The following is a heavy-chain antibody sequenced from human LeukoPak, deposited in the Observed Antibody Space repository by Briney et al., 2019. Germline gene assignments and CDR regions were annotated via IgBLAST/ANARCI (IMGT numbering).Heavy chain of an antibody. D-gene: IGHD3-16*01. V-gene: IGHV1-46*01. CDR1: GYTSTLYY. Sequence: ASVKVSCTASGYTSTLYYIHWVRQAPGQGLEWMGLINPTDGATTYAQRFQGRVTMTRDMSTTTVYMDLRSLSSDDTAVYFCAREQRAGLSGNLGGLFASYYTYYYMDVWGRGTTVTVAS. CDR2: INPTDGAT. CDR3: AREQRAGLSGNLGGLFASYYTYYYMDV. J-gene: IGHJ6*03.